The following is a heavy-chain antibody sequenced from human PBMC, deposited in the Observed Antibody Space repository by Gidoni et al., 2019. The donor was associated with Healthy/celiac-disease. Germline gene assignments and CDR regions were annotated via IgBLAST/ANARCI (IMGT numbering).Heavy chain of an antibody. D-gene: IGHD5-12*01. CDR2: ISYDGSNK. J-gene: IGHJ4*02. Sequence: QVQLVESGGGVVQPGRSLRLSCAASGFTFSSYGMHWVRQAPGKGLEWVAVISYDGSNKYYADSVKGRFTISRDNSKNTLYLQMNSLRAEDTAVYYCAKRMVATLDYWGQGTLVTVSS. CDR3: AKRMVATLDY. CDR1: GFTFSSYG. V-gene: IGHV3-30*18.